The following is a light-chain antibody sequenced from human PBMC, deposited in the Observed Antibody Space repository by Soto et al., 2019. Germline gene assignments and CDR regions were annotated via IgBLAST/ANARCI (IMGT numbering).Light chain of an antibody. CDR2: DVS. CDR1: SSDVGGYNY. V-gene: IGLV2-14*01. CDR3: SSYTSSSTGV. J-gene: IGLJ1*01. Sequence: QSVLTQPAYGSGAPGRSISISCTGTSSDVGGYNYVSWYQQHPGKAPKLMIYDVSNRPSGVSNRFSGSKSGNTASLTISGLQAEDEADYYCSSYTSSSTGVYGTGTKATVL.